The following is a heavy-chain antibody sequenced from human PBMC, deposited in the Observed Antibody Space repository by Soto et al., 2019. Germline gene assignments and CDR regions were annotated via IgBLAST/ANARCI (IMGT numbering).Heavy chain of an antibody. J-gene: IGHJ6*02. CDR3: ATLYGGTYGMDV. V-gene: IGHV4-59*01. CDR1: GGSISSYY. D-gene: IGHD1-26*01. Sequence: PSETLSLTCTVSGGSISSYYWSWVRQPPGKGLEWIGYIYYSGSTNYNPSLKSRVTISVDTSKNQFSLKLSSVTAADTAVYYCATLYGGTYGMDVWGQGTTVTVSS. CDR2: IYYSGST.